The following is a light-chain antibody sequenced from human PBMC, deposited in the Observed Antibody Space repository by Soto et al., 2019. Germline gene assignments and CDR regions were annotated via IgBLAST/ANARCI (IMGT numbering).Light chain of an antibody. CDR2: GNT. CDR3: QSYDNSLSGWV. J-gene: IGLJ3*02. CDR1: SSNIGAGYD. V-gene: IGLV1-40*01. Sequence: QAVVTQPPSVSGAPGRRVTISCTGSSSNIGAGYDVHWYQQLPGTAPKLLIYGNTNRPSGVPDRFSGSKSGTSASLAITGLQAEDEADYYCQSYDNSLSGWVFGGGPKLTVL.